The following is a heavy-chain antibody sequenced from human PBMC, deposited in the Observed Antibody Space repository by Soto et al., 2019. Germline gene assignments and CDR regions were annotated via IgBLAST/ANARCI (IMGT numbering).Heavy chain of an antibody. V-gene: IGHV1-46*01. CDR2: INPSGGST. D-gene: IGHD6-6*01. CDR3: ARDMAASSLNKEDYYYYGMDV. CDR1: GYTFTSYY. J-gene: IGHJ6*02. Sequence: ASVKVSCKASGYTFTSYYMHWVRQAPGQGLEWMGIINPSGGSTSYAQKFQGRVTMTRDTSTSTVYMELSSLRSEDTAVYYCARDMAASSLNKEDYYYYGMDVWGQGTTVTVSS.